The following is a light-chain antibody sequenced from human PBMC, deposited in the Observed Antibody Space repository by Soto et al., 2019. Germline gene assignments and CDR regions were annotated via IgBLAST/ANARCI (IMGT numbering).Light chain of an antibody. J-gene: IGKJ2*01. Sequence: DIQMTQSPSTLSASVGVRVSITCRASQSVNSLLAWYQQKPGEAPKLLLYDAFSLASGVPSRFSGSGSGTEFTLTISSLQSDDLATYYCQQYNSYSPTFGQGTKVEIK. CDR2: DAF. V-gene: IGKV1-5*01. CDR1: QSVNSL. CDR3: QQYNSYSPT.